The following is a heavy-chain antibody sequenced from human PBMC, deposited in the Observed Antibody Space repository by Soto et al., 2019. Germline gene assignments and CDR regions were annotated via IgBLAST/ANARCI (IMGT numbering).Heavy chain of an antibody. CDR3: ASVYSSGYYHWFDP. CDR1: GGSISSGGYY. J-gene: IGHJ5*02. D-gene: IGHD3-22*01. V-gene: IGHV4-31*03. CDR2: IYYSGST. Sequence: SGTLSLTCPFSGGSISSGGYYWSWIRQHPGKGLEWIGYIYYSGSTYYNPSLKSRVTISVDTSKNQFSLKLSSVTAADTAVYYCASVYSSGYYHWFDPWGQGTLVTVSS.